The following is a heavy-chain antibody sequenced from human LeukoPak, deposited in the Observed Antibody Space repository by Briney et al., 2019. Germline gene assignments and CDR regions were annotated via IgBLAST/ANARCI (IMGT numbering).Heavy chain of an antibody. D-gene: IGHD1-26*01. CDR3: TRDSGTYIWFDP. J-gene: IGHJ5*02. Sequence: PGGSLKPSCVASGFTFSDSAIHWVRQPSGKGREWIGHMDKETNLYARALAASVKGRFTVSRDDSKNTAYLDMNSLKPEDTALYYCTRDSGTYIWFDPWGQGTLVTVSS. CDR2: MDKETNLYAR. V-gene: IGHV3-73*01. CDR1: GFTFSDSA.